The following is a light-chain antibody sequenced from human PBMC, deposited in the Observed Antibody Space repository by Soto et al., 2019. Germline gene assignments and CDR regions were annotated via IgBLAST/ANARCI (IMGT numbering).Light chain of an antibody. CDR1: QDIAIY. Sequence: IQLTQSPSSLSASVGDRVTITCRASQDIAIYLAWYQQKPGEAPKLLIYAASTLYGGVPSRFSGSGSGTDFTLTISSLQPEDFATYYCQQSYSTPPTFGQGTKVDIK. CDR3: QQSYSTPPT. CDR2: AAS. J-gene: IGKJ2*01. V-gene: IGKV1-39*01.